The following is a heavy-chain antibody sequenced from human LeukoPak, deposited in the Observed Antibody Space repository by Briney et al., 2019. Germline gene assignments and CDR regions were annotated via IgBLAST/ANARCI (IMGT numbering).Heavy chain of an antibody. J-gene: IGHJ5*02. CDR3: ARDRISWFDL. V-gene: IGHV4-30-4*01. CDR1: GGSITSGDFY. D-gene: IGHD2-15*01. Sequence: SQTLSLTCTVSGGSITSGDFYWSWIRQPPGKGLEWIGYIYYSGSSYYNPSLKSRVTMSVDTPMNQFSLKLSSVTAADTAVYYCARDRISWFDLWGQGTLVTVSS. CDR2: IYYSGSS.